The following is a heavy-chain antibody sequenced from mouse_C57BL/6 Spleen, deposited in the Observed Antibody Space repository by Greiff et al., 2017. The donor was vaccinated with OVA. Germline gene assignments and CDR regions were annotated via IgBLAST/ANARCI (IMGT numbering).Heavy chain of an antibody. D-gene: IGHD2-2*01. CDR3: ARPVTTKNYFDY. Sequence: EVKLMESGGGLVKPGGSLKLSCAASGFTFSDYGMHWVRQAPEKGLEWVAYISSGSSTIYYADSVKGRFTISRDNAKNTLFLQMTSLRSEDTAMYYCARPVTTKNYFDYWGQGTTLTVSS. CDR2: ISSGSSTI. CDR1: GFTFSDYG. V-gene: IGHV5-17*01. J-gene: IGHJ2*01.